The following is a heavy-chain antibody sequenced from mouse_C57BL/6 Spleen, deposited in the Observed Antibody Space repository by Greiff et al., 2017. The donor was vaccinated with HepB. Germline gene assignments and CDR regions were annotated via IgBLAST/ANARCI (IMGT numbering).Heavy chain of an antibody. V-gene: IGHV1-82*01. CDR1: GYAFSSSW. D-gene: IGHD6-2*01. Sequence: VKLQESGPELVKPGASVKISCKASGYAFSSSWMNWVKQRPGKGLEWIGRIYPGDGDTNYNGKFKGKATLTADKSSSTAYMQLSSLTSEDSAVYFCARSGGSLTRYAMDYWGQGTSVTVSS. CDR3: ARSGGSLTRYAMDY. J-gene: IGHJ4*01. CDR2: IYPGDGDT.